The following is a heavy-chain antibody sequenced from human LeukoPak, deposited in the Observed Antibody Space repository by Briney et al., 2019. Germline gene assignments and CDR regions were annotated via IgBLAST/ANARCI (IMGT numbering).Heavy chain of an antibody. CDR1: GFTFSGSA. D-gene: IGHD6-19*01. CDR2: IRSKANSYAT. J-gene: IGHJ6*03. V-gene: IGHV3-73*01. CDR3: TRRPSYSSGWYEITSDYYMDV. Sequence: PGGSLRLSCAASGFTFSGSAMHWVRQASGKGLEWVGRIRSKANSYATAYAASVKGRFTISRDDSKNTAYLQMNSLKTEDTAVYYCTRRPSYSSGWYEITSDYYMDVWGKGTTVTASS.